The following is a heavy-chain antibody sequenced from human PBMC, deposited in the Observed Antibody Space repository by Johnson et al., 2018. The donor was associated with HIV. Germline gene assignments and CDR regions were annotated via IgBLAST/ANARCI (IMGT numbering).Heavy chain of an antibody. CDR1: GFTFSDSY. CDR3: ARDRRGATIDDAFDI. J-gene: IGHJ3*02. V-gene: IGHV3-66*02. D-gene: IGHD1-26*01. Sequence: VQLVESGGGLVKPGGSLRLSCGASGFTFSDSYMNWVRQAPGKGLEWVSVIYSGGSTYYADSVKGRFTISRDNSKNTLYLQMNSLRAEDTAVYYCARDRRGATIDDAFDIWGQGTMVTVSS. CDR2: IYSGGST.